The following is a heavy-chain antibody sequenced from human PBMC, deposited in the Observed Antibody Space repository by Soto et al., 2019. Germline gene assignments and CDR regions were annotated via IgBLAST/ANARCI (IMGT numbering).Heavy chain of an antibody. CDR1: GYTFTSYA. CDR2: INAGNGNT. J-gene: IGHJ4*02. CDR3: ASGGLRDTGFDY. D-gene: IGHD4-17*01. V-gene: IGHV1-3*01. Sequence: ASVKVSCKASGYTFTSYAMHWVRQAPGQRLEWMGWINAGNGNTKYSQKFQGRVTITRDTSASTAYMELSSLRSEDTAVYYCASGGLRDTGFDYWGQGTLVTVYS.